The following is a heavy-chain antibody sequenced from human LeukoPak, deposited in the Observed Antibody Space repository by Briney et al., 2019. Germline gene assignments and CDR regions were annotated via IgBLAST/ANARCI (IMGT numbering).Heavy chain of an antibody. V-gene: IGHV1-46*01. J-gene: IGHJ4*02. Sequence: GASVEVSCKASGYTFTSYYMHWVRQAPGQGLEWMGIINPSGGSTSYAQKFQGRVTMTRDTSTSTVYMELSSLRSEDTAVYYCGSGSYYEGFDYWGQGTLVTVSS. CDR3: GSGSYYEGFDY. CDR1: GYTFTSYY. CDR2: INPSGGST. D-gene: IGHD3-10*01.